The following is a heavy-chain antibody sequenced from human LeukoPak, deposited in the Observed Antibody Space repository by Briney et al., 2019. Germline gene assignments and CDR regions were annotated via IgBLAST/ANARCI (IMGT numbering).Heavy chain of an antibody. Sequence: GGSLRLSCVVSGFTFSSYAMSWVRQAPGKGLEWVSGISGSGGSTYYADSVKGRFTISRDNLKNVLYLQMNSLKVEDTALYYCARGLFLSGYLDAFDIWGQGTVVTVSS. CDR2: ISGSGGST. D-gene: IGHD3-22*01. CDR1: GFTFSSYA. CDR3: ARGLFLSGYLDAFDI. J-gene: IGHJ3*02. V-gene: IGHV3-23*01.